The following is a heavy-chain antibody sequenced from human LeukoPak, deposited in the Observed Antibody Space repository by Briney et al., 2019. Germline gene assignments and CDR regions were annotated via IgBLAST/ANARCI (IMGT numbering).Heavy chain of an antibody. J-gene: IGHJ4*02. CDR2: ITSNLATI. CDR1: GFTFNIYS. Sequence: GGSLRLSCAASGFTFNIYSMNWVRQAPGKGLEWISYITSNLATIRYADSVRGRFTISGDNAGKSLFLHMNSLRDDDTAVYYCARSVEGHFDYWGQGTLVTVSS. CDR3: ARSVEGHFDY. V-gene: IGHV3-48*02. D-gene: IGHD2-21*01.